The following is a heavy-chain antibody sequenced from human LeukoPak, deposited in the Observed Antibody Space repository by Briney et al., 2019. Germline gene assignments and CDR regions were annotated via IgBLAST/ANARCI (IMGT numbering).Heavy chain of an antibody. V-gene: IGHV3-23*01. Sequence: GGSLRLSCAASGFTFSSYAMSWVRQAPGKGLEWVSAISGSGGSTYYADSVKGRFTISRDNSKNTLYLQMNSLRAEDTAVYYCAKAPTYSSGWYYFDYWGQGTLVTVSS. J-gene: IGHJ4*02. D-gene: IGHD6-19*01. CDR2: ISGSGGST. CDR3: AKAPTYSSGWYYFDY. CDR1: GFTFSSYA.